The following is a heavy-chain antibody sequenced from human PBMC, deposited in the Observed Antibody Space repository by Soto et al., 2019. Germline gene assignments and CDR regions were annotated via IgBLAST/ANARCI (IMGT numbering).Heavy chain of an antibody. V-gene: IGHV4-39*01. J-gene: IGHJ4*02. CDR1: GGSISSSSYY. Sequence: QLQLQESGPGLVKPSETLSLTCTVSGGSISSSSYYWGWIRQPPGKGLEWIGSIYYSGSTYYNPSLKSRVTISVDTSKNQFSLKLSSVTAADTAVYYRARHARRDGYSLVGYFDYWGQGTLVTVSS. CDR3: ARHARRDGYSLVGYFDY. CDR2: IYYSGST. D-gene: IGHD5-18*01.